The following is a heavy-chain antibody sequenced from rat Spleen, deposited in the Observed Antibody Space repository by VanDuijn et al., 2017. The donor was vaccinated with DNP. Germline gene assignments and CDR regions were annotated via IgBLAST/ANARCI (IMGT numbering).Heavy chain of an antibody. Sequence: EVQLVESGGGLMQPGRSLKLSCAASGFIFSNFGMAWVRQTPTKGLEWVASIINSGGSTYYRDSVKGRFTISRDNAKSTLYLQMGSLRSEDTATYFCARHGRITTVATYWFFDFWGPGTMVTVSS. CDR3: ARHGRITTVATYWFFDF. D-gene: IGHD1-3*01. CDR1: GFIFSNFG. CDR2: IINSGGST. J-gene: IGHJ1*01. V-gene: IGHV5S13*01.